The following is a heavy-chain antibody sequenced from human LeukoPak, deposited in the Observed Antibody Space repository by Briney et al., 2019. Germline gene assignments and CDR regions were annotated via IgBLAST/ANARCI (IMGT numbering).Heavy chain of an antibody. CDR2: FDPEDGET. CDR1: GYTLTELS. Sequence: ASVKVSCKVSGYTLTELSMHWVRQAPGKGLEWMGGFDPEDGETIYAQKFQDRVTISADKSTTTVYVALSSLRYEDTAMYYCARESVAGGFEYWGQGTLVTVSS. D-gene: IGHD6-19*01. V-gene: IGHV1-24*01. J-gene: IGHJ4*02. CDR3: ARESVAGGFEY.